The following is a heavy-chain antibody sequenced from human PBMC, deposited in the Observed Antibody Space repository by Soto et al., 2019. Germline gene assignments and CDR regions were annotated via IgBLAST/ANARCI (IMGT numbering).Heavy chain of an antibody. CDR3: ARDDVLCDGGRCYGISLDV. CDR2: IQSGGTT. J-gene: IGHJ6*03. D-gene: IGHD2-15*01. Sequence: GGSLRLSCAASGFTVSSKYMTWVRQAPGKGLEWVSLIQSGGTTYYADSVKGRFTISRDTSENTLHLQMDSLRVEDTAVYYCARDDVLCDGGRCYGISLDVWGKGTTVTVS. V-gene: IGHV3-66*01. CDR1: GFTVSSKY.